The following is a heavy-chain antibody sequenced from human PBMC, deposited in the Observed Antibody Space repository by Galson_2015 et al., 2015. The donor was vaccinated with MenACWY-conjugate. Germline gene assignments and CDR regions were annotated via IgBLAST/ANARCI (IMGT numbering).Heavy chain of an antibody. V-gene: IGHV3-72*01. CDR1: GFTFSDHY. CDR2: SRNKANSYTT. D-gene: IGHD2-15*01. Sequence: SLRLSCAASGFTFSDHYMDWVRQAPGKGLEWVGRSRNKANSYTTEYAASVKGRFTISRDDSKNSLYLQMNSLKTEDTAVYYCARGQYCSGGFCYWVFDYWGQGTLVTVAS. J-gene: IGHJ4*02. CDR3: ARGQYCSGGFCYWVFDY.